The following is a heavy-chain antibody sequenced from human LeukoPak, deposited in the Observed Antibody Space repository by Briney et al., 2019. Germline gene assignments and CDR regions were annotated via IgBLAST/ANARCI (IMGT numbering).Heavy chain of an antibody. J-gene: IGHJ4*02. CDR1: GFTFSSYA. V-gene: IGHV3-23*01. D-gene: IGHD3-22*01. CDR2: FSVSGGST. CDR3: ASRNEDYYDSSGLDY. Sequence: GGSLRLSCAASGFTFSSYAMSWVRQAPGKGLEWVSTFSVSGGSTYYADSVKGRFTISRDNSKNTLYLQMNSLRAEDTAVYYCASRNEDYYDSSGLDYWGQGTLVTVSS.